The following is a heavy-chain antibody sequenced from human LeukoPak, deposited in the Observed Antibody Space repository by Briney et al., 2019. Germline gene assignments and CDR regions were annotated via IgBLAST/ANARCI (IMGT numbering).Heavy chain of an antibody. CDR3: ARARDPGIAAAGQTCNY. V-gene: IGHV3-7*01. Sequence: QPGGSLRLSCAASGFTFSNYWMSWVRQAPGKGLEWVANIKHDGSEKYYVDSVKGRFSISRDNAKNSLHLQMNSLRAEDTAVYYCARARDPGIAAAGQTCNYWGQGTLVTVSS. D-gene: IGHD6-13*01. CDR1: GFTFSNYW. CDR2: IKHDGSEK. J-gene: IGHJ4*02.